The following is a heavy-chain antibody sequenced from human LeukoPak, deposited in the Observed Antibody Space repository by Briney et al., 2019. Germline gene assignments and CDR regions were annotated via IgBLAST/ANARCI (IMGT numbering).Heavy chain of an antibody. J-gene: IGHJ3*02. V-gene: IGHV3-48*01. Sequence: GGSLRLSCAASGFAFSSHSMNWVRQAPGKGLKWLSYITSSSSTIYYADSVKGRFTISRDNSKNTLYLQMNSLRAEDTAVYYCARVLSADYYDSSGHRGAFDIWGQGTMVTVSS. D-gene: IGHD3-22*01. CDR2: ITSSSSTI. CDR3: ARVLSADYYDSSGHRGAFDI. CDR1: GFAFSSHS.